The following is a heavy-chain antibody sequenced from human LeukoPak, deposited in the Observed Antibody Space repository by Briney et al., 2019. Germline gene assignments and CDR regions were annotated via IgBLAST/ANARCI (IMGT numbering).Heavy chain of an antibody. CDR1: GFTFSSYG. CDR3: AKEGDRGHIVVVPAADY. D-gene: IGHD2-2*01. Sequence: GGSLRLSCAASGFTFSSYGMHWVRQAPGKGLEWVAFIRYDGSDKYYADSVKGRFTISRDNSKNTMYLQMNSLRADDTAVYYCAKEGDRGHIVVVPAADYWGQGTLVTVSS. V-gene: IGHV3-30*02. J-gene: IGHJ4*02. CDR2: IRYDGSDK.